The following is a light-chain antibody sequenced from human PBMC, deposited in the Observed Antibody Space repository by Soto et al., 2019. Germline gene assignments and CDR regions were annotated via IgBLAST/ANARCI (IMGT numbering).Light chain of an antibody. J-gene: IGKJ2*01. CDR3: QQYDTSIWAYT. CDR2: GAS. Sequence: EVVLTQSPVTLSLSPGERATLSCRSSQSVSSSYLAWYQQNPGQAPRLLIYGASSRATGIPDRFSGSGSGTDFTLTISRLEPEDFAVYYCQQYDTSIWAYTFGQGTKLEIK. CDR1: QSVSSSY. V-gene: IGKV3-20*01.